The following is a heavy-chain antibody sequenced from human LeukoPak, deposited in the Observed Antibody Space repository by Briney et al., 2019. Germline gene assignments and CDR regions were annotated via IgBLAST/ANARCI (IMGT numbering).Heavy chain of an antibody. CDR3: ARWGILELRPSFDY. D-gene: IGHD3-16*01. CDR2: ISSSSSYI. CDR1: GFTFSSYS. Sequence: NTGGSLRLSCAASGFTFSSYSMNWVRQAPGKGLEWVSSISSSSSYIYYADSVKGRFTISRDNSKNTLYLRMNSLRAEDTAVYYCARWGILELRPSFDYWGQGTLVTVSS. J-gene: IGHJ4*02. V-gene: IGHV3-21*01.